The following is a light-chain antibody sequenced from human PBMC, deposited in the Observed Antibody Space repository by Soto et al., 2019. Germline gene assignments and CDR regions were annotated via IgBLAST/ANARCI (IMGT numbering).Light chain of an antibody. Sequence: EIVLTQSPGTLSLSPGERDTLSCRASQSVSSSYLAWYQQRPGQAPRLLIYGASHRATGIPDRFSGSGSGTDFTLTISRLEPEDFAVYYCQQYGSSPPRVTFGPGTKVDI. V-gene: IGKV3-20*01. CDR3: QQYGSSPPRVT. J-gene: IGKJ3*01. CDR1: QSVSSSY. CDR2: GAS.